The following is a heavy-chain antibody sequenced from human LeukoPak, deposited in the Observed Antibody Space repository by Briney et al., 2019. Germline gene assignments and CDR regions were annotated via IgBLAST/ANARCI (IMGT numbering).Heavy chain of an antibody. CDR3: ARNRYFDWLAPVH. CDR1: GGSFSSGSYY. J-gene: IGHJ4*02. Sequence: SETLSLTCAVYGGSFSSGSYYWSWIRQPPGKGLEWIGYIYYSGSTNYNPSLKSRVTISVDTSKNQFSLKLSSVTAADTAVYYCARNRYFDWLAPVHWGQGTLVTVSS. V-gene: IGHV4-61*01. CDR2: IYYSGST. D-gene: IGHD3-9*01.